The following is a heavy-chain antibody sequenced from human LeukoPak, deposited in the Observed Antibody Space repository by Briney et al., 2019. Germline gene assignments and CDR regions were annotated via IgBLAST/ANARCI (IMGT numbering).Heavy chain of an antibody. D-gene: IGHD3-10*01. CDR2: IYYSVSGEST. J-gene: IGHJ5*02. CDR1: GTSISSTPYY. Sequence: SETLSLTCTVSGTSISSTPYYWGWIRQPPGKGLEWIATIYYSVSGESTSYNPSLKSRVTMSVDTSKNQLSLKLIPVTAADTAVYYCARHTRVGFGDRWGQGTLVTVSS. V-gene: IGHV4-39*01. CDR3: ARHTRVGFGDR.